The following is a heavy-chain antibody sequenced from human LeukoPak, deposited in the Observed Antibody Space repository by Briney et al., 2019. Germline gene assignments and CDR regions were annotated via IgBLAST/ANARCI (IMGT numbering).Heavy chain of an antibody. V-gene: IGHV4-61*08. Sequence: SETLSLTCTVSGGSISSGDYYWSWIRQPPGKGLEWIGYIYYSGSTNYNPSLKSRVTVSVDTSKNQCSLKLSSVTTADTAVYYCTRSTNLEAFDIWGQGTMVTVSS. J-gene: IGHJ3*02. D-gene: IGHD2-8*01. CDR1: GGSISSGDYY. CDR3: TRSTNLEAFDI. CDR2: IYYSGST.